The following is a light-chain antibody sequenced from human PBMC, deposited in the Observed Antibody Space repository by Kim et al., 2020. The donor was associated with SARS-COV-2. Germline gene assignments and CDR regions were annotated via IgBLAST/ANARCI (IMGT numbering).Light chain of an antibody. J-gene: IGLJ2*01. V-gene: IGLV4-69*01. CDR3: QTWGTGIRV. Sequence: QLVLTQSPSASASLGASVKLTCTLSSGHSSYAIAWHQQQPEKGPRYLMKLNSDGAHNKGDEIPDRFSGSSSGAERYLTISSVQSEDEADYYCQTWGTGIRVFGGGTQRTGL. CDR1: SGHSSYA. CDR2: LNSDGAH.